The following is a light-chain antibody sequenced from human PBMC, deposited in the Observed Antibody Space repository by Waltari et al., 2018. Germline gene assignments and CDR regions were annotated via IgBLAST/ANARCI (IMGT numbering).Light chain of an antibody. V-gene: IGLV2-14*01. CDR1: SSDVDHYNF. J-gene: IGLJ1*01. CDR3: SSYTNIITYV. CDR2: GVS. Sequence: QSALTQPASVSGSPGQSITLSCTGTSSDVDHYNFVSWYQQHPGKAPKLMIYGVSKRPSGVSDRFSGSKSGNTASLTISGLQAEDEADYYCSSYTNIITYVFGTGTKVTVL.